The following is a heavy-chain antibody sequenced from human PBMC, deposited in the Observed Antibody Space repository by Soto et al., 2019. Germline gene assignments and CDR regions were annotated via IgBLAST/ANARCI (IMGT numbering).Heavy chain of an antibody. Sequence: LRLPWASSGCTFNRYGIPWVPQAPGRGLEWVAVISYDGSNKYYADSVKGRFTISRDNSKNTLYLQMNSLRAEDTAVYYCAKDGYSSGWSDYYYYYGMDVWGQGTTVTLS. V-gene: IGHV3-30*18. CDR1: GCTFNRYG. D-gene: IGHD6-19*01. CDR3: AKDGYSSGWSDYYYYYGMDV. CDR2: ISYDGSNK. J-gene: IGHJ6*02.